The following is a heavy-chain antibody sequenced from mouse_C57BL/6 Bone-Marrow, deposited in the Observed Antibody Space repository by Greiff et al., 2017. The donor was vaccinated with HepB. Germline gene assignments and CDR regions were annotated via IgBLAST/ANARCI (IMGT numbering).Heavy chain of an antibody. CDR1: GYSITSGYY. CDR3: ARDLGQGY. Sequence: EVHLVESGPGLVKPSQSLSLTCSVTGYSITSGYYWNWIRQFPGNKLEWMGYISYDGSNNYNPSLKNRISITRDTSKNQFFLKLNSVTTEDTATYYCARDLGQGYWGQGTTLTVSS. CDR2: ISYDGSN. D-gene: IGHD4-1*01. J-gene: IGHJ2*01. V-gene: IGHV3-6*01.